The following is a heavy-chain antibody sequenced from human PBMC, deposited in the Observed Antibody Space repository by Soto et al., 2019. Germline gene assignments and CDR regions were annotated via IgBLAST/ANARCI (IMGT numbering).Heavy chain of an antibody. Sequence: ASVKVSCKVSGYTLTELSMHWVRQAPGKGFDWMVGFDPEDGETIYVQKFQGRVTMTEDTSTDTAYMELSSLRSEDTAVFYCATAYCSGGSCYFDAFDIWGQGTMVTVSS. CDR2: FDPEDGET. D-gene: IGHD2-15*01. CDR1: GYTLTELS. V-gene: IGHV1-24*01. CDR3: ATAYCSGGSCYFDAFDI. J-gene: IGHJ3*02.